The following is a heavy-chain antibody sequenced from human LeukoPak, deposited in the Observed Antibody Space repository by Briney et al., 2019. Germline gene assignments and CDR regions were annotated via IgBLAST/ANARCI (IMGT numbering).Heavy chain of an antibody. V-gene: IGHV4-59*02. CDR1: GGSVSSYY. J-gene: IGHJ6*02. Sequence: SETLSLTCTVSGGSVSSYYWSWIRQPPGNGLEFIGFVYYTGSASHNPSLKSRVTISVDTSKNQFSLKLSSVTAADTAVYYCARDRGVPAAMGAYYYYGMDVWGQGTTVTVSS. CDR3: ARDRGVPAAMGAYYYYGMDV. D-gene: IGHD2-2*01. CDR2: VYYTGSA.